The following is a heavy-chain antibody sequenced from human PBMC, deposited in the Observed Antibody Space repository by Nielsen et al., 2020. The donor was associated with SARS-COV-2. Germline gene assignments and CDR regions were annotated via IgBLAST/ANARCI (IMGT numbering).Heavy chain of an antibody. Sequence: SETLSLTCTVSGGSISSGDCYWNWIRQPPGKGLEWIGYIYFSGSTTYNPSLKSRVTISVDTSKSHFSLKLNSVTAADTADYYCARGKRGVAFDVWGQGSMVTVSS. J-gene: IGHJ3*01. CDR1: GGSISSGDCY. V-gene: IGHV4-61*03. D-gene: IGHD3-10*01. CDR2: IYFSGST. CDR3: ARGKRGVAFDV.